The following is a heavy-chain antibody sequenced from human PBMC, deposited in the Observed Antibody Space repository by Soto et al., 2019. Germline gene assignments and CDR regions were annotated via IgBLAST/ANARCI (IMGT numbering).Heavy chain of an antibody. J-gene: IGHJ5*02. CDR3: ARGLAGGAAAGTDIGFDP. CDR2: IYYSGST. V-gene: IGHV4-59*01. Sequence: PSETLSLTCTVSGGSISSYYWSWIRQPPGKGLEWIGYIYYSGSTNYNPSLKSRVTISVDTSKNQFSLKLSSVTAADTAVYYCARGLAGGAAAGTDIGFDPWGQGTPVTVSS. CDR1: GGSISSYY. D-gene: IGHD6-13*01.